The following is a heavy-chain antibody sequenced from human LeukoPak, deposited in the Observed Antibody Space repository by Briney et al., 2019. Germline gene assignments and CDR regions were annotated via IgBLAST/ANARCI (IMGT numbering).Heavy chain of an antibody. CDR2: IYTSGST. Sequence: SETLSLTCTVSAGSISSGSYYWSWIRQPAGKGLEWIGRIYTSGSTNYNPSLKSRVTISVDTSKNQFSLKLSSVTAADTAVYYCARGRSGSYFDYWGQGTLVTVSS. D-gene: IGHD1-26*01. CDR1: AGSISSGSYY. CDR3: ARGRSGSYFDY. J-gene: IGHJ4*02. V-gene: IGHV4-61*02.